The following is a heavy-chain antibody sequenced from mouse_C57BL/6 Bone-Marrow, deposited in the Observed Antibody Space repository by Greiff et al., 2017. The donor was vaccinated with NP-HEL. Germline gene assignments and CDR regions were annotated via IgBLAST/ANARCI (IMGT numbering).Heavy chain of an antibody. J-gene: IGHJ3*01. D-gene: IGHD1-1*01. Sequence: QVQLQQPGAELVMPGASVKLSCKASGYTFTSYWMHWVKQRPGQGLEWIGEIDPSDSYTNYNQKFKGKSTLTVDKSSSPAYMQLSSLTSDDSAVYYCAREIYYYGSSPAWFAYWGQGTLVTVSA. CDR1: GYTFTSYW. CDR2: IDPSDSYT. CDR3: AREIYYYGSSPAWFAY. V-gene: IGHV1-69*01.